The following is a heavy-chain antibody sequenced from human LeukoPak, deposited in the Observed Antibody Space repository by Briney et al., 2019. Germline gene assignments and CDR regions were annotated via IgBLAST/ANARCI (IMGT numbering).Heavy chain of an antibody. D-gene: IGHD5-12*01. CDR3: ASMVARSGWFDP. J-gene: IGHJ5*02. V-gene: IGHV1-69*13. CDR2: IIPIFGTA. CDR1: GGTFSSYA. Sequence: SVKVSCKASGGTFSSYAISWVRQAPGQGLEWMGGIIPIFGTANYAQKFQGRVTITADESTSTAYMELSRLRSDDTAVYYCASMVARSGWFDPWGQGTLVTVSS.